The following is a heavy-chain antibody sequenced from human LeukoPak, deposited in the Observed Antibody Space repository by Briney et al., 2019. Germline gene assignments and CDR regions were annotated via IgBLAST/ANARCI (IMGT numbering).Heavy chain of an antibody. Sequence: GGSLRLSCAASGFTFSTYGMHWVRQAPGKGLEWVTFIQYDGSVKLYGDSVKGRFTISRDNSKNTLYLQMNSLRAEDTAVYFCAKARTHEYSNYNYWGQGTLVTVSS. CDR2: IQYDGSVK. D-gene: IGHD4-11*01. CDR1: GFTFSTYG. J-gene: IGHJ4*02. CDR3: AKARTHEYSNYNY. V-gene: IGHV3-30*02.